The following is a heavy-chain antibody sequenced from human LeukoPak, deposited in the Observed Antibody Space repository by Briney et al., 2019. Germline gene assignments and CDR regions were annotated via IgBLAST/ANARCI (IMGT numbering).Heavy chain of an antibody. CDR1: GFTFSSYA. CDR3: AKDRTGNYVAWFDP. CDR2: ISSGGGGT. D-gene: IGHD4-11*01. J-gene: IGHJ5*02. Sequence: GGSLRLSCAASGFTFSSYAMSWVRQAPGKGLEWVSSISSGGGGTYYADSVKGRFTISRDNSKNTLYLQMNSLRAEDAAVYYCAKDRTGNYVAWFDPWGQGTLVTVSS. V-gene: IGHV3-23*01.